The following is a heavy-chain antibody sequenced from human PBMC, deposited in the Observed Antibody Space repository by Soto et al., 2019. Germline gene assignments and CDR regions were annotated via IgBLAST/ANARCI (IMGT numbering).Heavy chain of an antibody. CDR1: GFTFSSYG. CDR2: ISYDGSNK. CDR3: AKFGYSSVDAFDI. J-gene: IGHJ3*02. D-gene: IGHD6-25*01. V-gene: IGHV3-30*18. Sequence: QVQLVESGGGVVQPGRSLRLSCAASGFTFSSYGMHWVRQAPGKGLEWVAVISYDGSNKYYADSVKGRFTISRDNSKNTLYLQMNSLRAEDTAVYYCAKFGYSSVDAFDIWGQGTMVTVSS.